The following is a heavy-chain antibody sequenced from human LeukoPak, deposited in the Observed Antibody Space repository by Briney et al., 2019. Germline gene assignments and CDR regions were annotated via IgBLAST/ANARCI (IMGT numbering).Heavy chain of an antibody. D-gene: IGHD4-11*01. CDR1: AYTFTSFY. CDR3: ATDIDYSLYY. J-gene: IGHJ4*02. Sequence: SVTVSCKASAYTFTSFYMHWVRHAPAQGREWMGIISPGGGSTSYAQNFQDRVTMTRDTSTSTVYMEVSSMRSEDTAVYYCATDIDYSLYYWGQGTLVTVSS. V-gene: IGHV1-46*01. CDR2: ISPGGGST.